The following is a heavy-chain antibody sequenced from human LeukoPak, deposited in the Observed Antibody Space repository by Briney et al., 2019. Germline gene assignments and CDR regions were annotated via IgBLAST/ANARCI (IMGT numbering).Heavy chain of an antibody. D-gene: IGHD3-9*01. V-gene: IGHV1-3*01. CDR3: ARERDIWAGFGFDY. J-gene: IGHJ4*02. CDR1: GYTFTSYA. CDR2: INAGNGNT. Sequence: GASVKVSCKASGYTFTSYAIQWVRQAPGQKLEWMGWINAGNGNTKYSQKFQGRVTITGDTSASTAYMELSSLRSEDTAVYYCARERDIWAGFGFDYWGQGTLVTVSS.